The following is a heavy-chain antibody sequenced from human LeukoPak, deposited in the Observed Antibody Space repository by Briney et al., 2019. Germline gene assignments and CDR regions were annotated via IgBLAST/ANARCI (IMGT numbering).Heavy chain of an antibody. CDR3: AKDLGRWAKRYYFDY. J-gene: IGHJ4*02. CDR2: ISGSGGST. D-gene: IGHD3-16*01. Sequence: PGGSLRLSCAASGFTFSSYAMSWVRQAPGKGLEWVSAISGSGGSTYYADYVKGRFTISIDNSKNTLYLQMNSLRAEDTAVYYCAKDLGRWAKRYYFDYWGQGTLVTVSS. CDR1: GFTFSSYA. V-gene: IGHV3-23*01.